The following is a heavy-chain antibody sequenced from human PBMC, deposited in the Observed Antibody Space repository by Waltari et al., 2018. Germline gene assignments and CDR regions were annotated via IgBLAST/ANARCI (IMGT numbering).Heavy chain of an antibody. CDR2: ISGSGGST. CDR1: GFTFSSYA. CDR3: AKDPGGVPAAIDWFDP. V-gene: IGHV3-23*01. J-gene: IGHJ5*02. Sequence: EVQLLESGGGLVQPGGSLRLSCAASGFTFSSYAMSWVRQAPGQGLEWVSAISGSGGSTYYADSVKGRFTISRDNSKNTLYLQMNSLRAEDTAVYYCAKDPGGVPAAIDWFDPWGQGTLVTVSS. D-gene: IGHD2-2*01.